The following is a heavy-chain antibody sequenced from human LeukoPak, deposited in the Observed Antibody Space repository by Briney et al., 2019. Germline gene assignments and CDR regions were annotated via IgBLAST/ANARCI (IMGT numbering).Heavy chain of an antibody. CDR1: GYTFTSYD. CDR2: MNPNSGNT. D-gene: IGHD5-24*01. Sequence: ASVKVSCKASGYTFTSYDINWVRQATGQGLEWMGWMNPNSGNTGYAQKFQGRVTMTRNTSISTAYMELSSLRSEDTAVYYCAREEMGRGGYNPWGQGTLVTVSS. J-gene: IGHJ5*02. V-gene: IGHV1-8*01. CDR3: AREEMGRGGYNP.